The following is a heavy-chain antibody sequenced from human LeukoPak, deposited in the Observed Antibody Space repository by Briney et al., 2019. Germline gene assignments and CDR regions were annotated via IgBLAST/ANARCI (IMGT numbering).Heavy chain of an antibody. J-gene: IGHJ4*02. CDR2: IKQGGGER. CDR3: ARGPNYGSRTDYLDY. D-gene: IGHD4-17*01. V-gene: IGHV3-7*03. Sequence: GGSLRLSCAASGFTFSSHWMNWVRQAPGKGLEWVANIKQGGGERNYVDSAKGRFTVSRDDAKSSLYLQMNSLRAEDTAIYYCARGPNYGSRTDYLDYWGQGTLVTVSS. CDR1: GFTFSSHW.